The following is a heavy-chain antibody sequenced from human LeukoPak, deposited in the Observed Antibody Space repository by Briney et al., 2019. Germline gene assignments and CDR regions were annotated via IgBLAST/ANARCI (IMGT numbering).Heavy chain of an antibody. D-gene: IGHD5-12*01. CDR2: IRYDGSNK. CDR3: AKDRVRSRLRGNKPFDY. V-gene: IGHV3-30*02. J-gene: IGHJ4*02. CDR1: GFTFSSYG. Sequence: GGSLRLSCAASGFTFSSYGMHWVRQAPGKGLEWVAFIRYDGSNKYYADSVKGRFTISRDNSKNTLYLQMNSLRAEDTAVYYCAKDRVRSRLRGNKPFDYWGQGTLVTVSS.